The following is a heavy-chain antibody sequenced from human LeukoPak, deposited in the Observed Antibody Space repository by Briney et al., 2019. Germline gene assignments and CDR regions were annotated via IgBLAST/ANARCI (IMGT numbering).Heavy chain of an antibody. D-gene: IGHD6-19*01. J-gene: IGHJ4*02. CDR1: GGSISSYY. CDR2: IYYSGST. CDR3: ARGASGWRMNFDY. Sequence: SSQTLSLTCTVSGGSISSYYWSWIRQPPGKGLEWIGYIYYSGSTNYNPSLKSRVTISVDTSKNQFSLKLSSVTAADTAVYYCARGASGWRMNFDYWGQGTLVTVSS. V-gene: IGHV4-59*01.